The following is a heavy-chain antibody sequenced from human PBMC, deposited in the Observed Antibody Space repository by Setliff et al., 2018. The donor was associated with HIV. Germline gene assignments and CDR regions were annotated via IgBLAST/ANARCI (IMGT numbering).Heavy chain of an antibody. D-gene: IGHD6-19*01. CDR3: ARTGWARTSYYYYYGMNV. V-gene: IGHV4-61*09. CDR1: GGSISSGSYY. CDR2: IYTSGST. Sequence: SETLSLTCTVSGGSISSGSYYWSWIRQPAGKGLEWIGHIYTSGSTNYNPSLKSRVIISIDKSKNKFSLKVSSVTAADTAVYYCARTGWARTSYYYYYGMNVWGQGTTVTVSS. J-gene: IGHJ6*02.